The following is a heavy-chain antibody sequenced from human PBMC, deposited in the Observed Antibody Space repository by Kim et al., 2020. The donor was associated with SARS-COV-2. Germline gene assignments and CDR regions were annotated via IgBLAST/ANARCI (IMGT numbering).Heavy chain of an antibody. Sequence: LKSRVTISVDTSKNQFSLKLSSVTAADTAVYYCARHPSSGWYFLDYGMDVWGQGTTVTVSS. V-gene: IGHV4-39*01. CDR3: ARHPSSGWYFLDYGMDV. D-gene: IGHD6-19*01. J-gene: IGHJ6*02.